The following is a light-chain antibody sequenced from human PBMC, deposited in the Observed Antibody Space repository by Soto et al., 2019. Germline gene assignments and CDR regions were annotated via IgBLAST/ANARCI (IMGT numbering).Light chain of an antibody. CDR1: QSVSSY. V-gene: IGKV3-11*01. CDR3: QQRSNWPLT. J-gene: IGKJ3*01. Sequence: EIVLTQSPATLSLSPGERATLSCRASQSVSSYLAWYQQKPGQAPRLLIYDASNRATGIPARFSGSGSGTDFTLIISSLEPEGFAVYYCQQRSNWPLTFGPGTKVDIK. CDR2: DAS.